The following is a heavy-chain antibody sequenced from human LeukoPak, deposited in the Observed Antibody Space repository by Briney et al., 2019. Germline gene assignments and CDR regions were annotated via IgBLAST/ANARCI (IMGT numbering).Heavy chain of an antibody. V-gene: IGHV1-46*01. Sequence: ASVKVSCKASGYTFTGYYMHWVRQAPGQGLEWMGIINPSGGSTSYAQKFQGRVTMTRDTSTSTVYMELSSLRSEDTAVYYCATLVEALSFDYWGQGTLVTVSS. D-gene: IGHD2-2*01. J-gene: IGHJ4*02. CDR2: INPSGGST. CDR1: GYTFTGYY. CDR3: ATLVEALSFDY.